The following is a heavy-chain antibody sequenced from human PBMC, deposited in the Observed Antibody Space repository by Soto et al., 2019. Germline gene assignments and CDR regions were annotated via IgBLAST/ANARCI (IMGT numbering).Heavy chain of an antibody. D-gene: IGHD3-10*01. J-gene: IGHJ5*02. CDR3: ARDRVRGYNWCDP. Sequence: QVQLVESGGGVVQPGRSLRLSCAASGFTFSSYAMHWVRQAPGKGLEWVAVISYDGSNKYYADSVKGRFTISRDNSKNTLYLQMNSLRAEDTAVYYGARDRVRGYNWCDPWGQGTLVTVSS. CDR1: GFTFSSYA. CDR2: ISYDGSNK. V-gene: IGHV3-30-3*01.